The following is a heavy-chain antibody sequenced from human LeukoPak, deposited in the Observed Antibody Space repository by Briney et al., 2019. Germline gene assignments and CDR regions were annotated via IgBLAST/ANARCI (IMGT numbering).Heavy chain of an antibody. J-gene: IGHJ1*01. CDR1: GFTFGDYA. CDR2: IRSKAYGGTT. V-gene: IGHV3-49*04. CDR3: TRVFGPFGDYEYFQH. Sequence: GGSLRLSCTASGFTFGDYAMSWVRQAPGKGLEWVGFIRSKAYGGTTEYAASVKGRFTISSDDSKSIAYLQMNSLKTEDTAVYYCTRVFGPFGDYEYFQHWGQGTLVTVSS. D-gene: IGHD4-17*01.